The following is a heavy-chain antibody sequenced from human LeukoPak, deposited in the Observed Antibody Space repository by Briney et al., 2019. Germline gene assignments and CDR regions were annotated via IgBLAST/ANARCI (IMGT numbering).Heavy chain of an antibody. D-gene: IGHD6-6*01. CDR3: ARVTREAARYWYFDL. CDR2: VYNSGGT. CDR1: GGFITSSFY. V-gene: IGHV4-59*01. Sequence: TSETLSLTCTVSGGFITSSFYWSWIRQSPVKGLEWIGYVYNSGGTKYNPSLKSRLTISVDTSKNQFSLNLSSVTAADTAVYFCARVTREAARYWYFDLWGRGTLVTVSS. J-gene: IGHJ2*01.